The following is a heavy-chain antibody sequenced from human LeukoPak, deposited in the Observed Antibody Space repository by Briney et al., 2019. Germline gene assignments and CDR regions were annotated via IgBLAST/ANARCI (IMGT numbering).Heavy chain of an antibody. CDR3: ASSTKEMTTVTTDAFDI. D-gene: IGHD4-17*01. CDR1: GFTFSSYA. J-gene: IGHJ3*02. V-gene: IGHV3-30-3*01. CDR2: ISYDGSNK. Sequence: PGRSLRLSCAASGFTFSSYAMHWVRQAPGKGLEWVAVISYDGSNKYYADSVKGRFTISRDNSKNTLYLQMNSLRAEDTAVYYCASSTKEMTTVTTDAFDIWGQGTMVTVSS.